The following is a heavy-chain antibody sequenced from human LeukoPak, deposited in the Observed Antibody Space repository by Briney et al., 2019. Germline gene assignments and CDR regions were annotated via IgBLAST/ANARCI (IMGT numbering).Heavy chain of an antibody. V-gene: IGHV3-66*04. CDR3: ARLYSEDAFDI. Sequence: PGGSLRLSCAASGFTFSSYAMSWVRQAPGKGLEWVSVIYSGGSTYYADSVKGRFTISRDNSKNTLYLQMNSLRAEDTAVYYCARLYSEDAFDIWGQGTMVTVSS. CDR2: IYSGGST. D-gene: IGHD1-26*01. J-gene: IGHJ3*02. CDR1: GFTFSSYA.